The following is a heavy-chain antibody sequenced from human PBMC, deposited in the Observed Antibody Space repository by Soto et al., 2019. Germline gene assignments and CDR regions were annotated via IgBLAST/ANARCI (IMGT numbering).Heavy chain of an antibody. Sequence: ASVKVSCKASGYTFTSYGISWVRQAPGQGLEWMGWISAYNGNTNYAQKLQGRVTMTTDTSTSTAYMELRSLSSDDTAVYYCARAAGWGISGNDAFDIWGQGTMVTVSS. J-gene: IGHJ3*02. D-gene: IGHD3-10*01. CDR1: GYTFTSYG. CDR2: ISAYNGNT. V-gene: IGHV1-18*01. CDR3: ARAAGWGISGNDAFDI.